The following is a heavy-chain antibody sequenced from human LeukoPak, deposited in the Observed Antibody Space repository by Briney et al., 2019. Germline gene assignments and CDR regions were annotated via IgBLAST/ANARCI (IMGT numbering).Heavy chain of an antibody. CDR1: GFNFSNYD. Sequence: GGSLRLSCAASGFNFSNYDICWVRQDTGKGLDWVAVIGTAADTSYVGSVKGRFNISRENAKNPLFSQVTAGDTAVKDVFRGLISGLDFWGQGNLVTVSS. D-gene: IGHD3-10*01. CDR3: FRGLISGLDF. J-gene: IGHJ4*02. CDR2: IGTAADT. V-gene: IGHV3-13*01.